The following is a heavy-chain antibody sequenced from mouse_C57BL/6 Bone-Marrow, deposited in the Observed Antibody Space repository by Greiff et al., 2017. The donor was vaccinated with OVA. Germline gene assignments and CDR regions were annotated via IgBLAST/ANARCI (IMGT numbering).Heavy chain of an antibody. CDR2: INPNNGGT. D-gene: IGHD3-2*02. V-gene: IGHV1-26*01. J-gene: IGHJ2*01. CDR3: AREGSSGPRGFDY. CDR1: GYTFTDYY. Sequence: VQLQQSGPELVKPGASVKISCKASGYTFTDYYMNWVKQSHGKSLEWIGDINPNNGGTSYNQKFKGKATLTVDKSSSTAYMELRSLTSEDSAVYYCAREGSSGPRGFDYWGQGTTLTVSS.